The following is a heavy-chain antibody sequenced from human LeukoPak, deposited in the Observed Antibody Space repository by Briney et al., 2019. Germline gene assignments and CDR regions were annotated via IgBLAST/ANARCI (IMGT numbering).Heavy chain of an antibody. CDR3: ARDDYDILTGYYKGLDY. D-gene: IGHD3-9*01. V-gene: IGHV1-2*02. Sequence: ASVKVSCKASGYTLTGYYMHWVQQAPGQGREWMVWINPNRGGTNYAQKFQGRVTMTRDTSISTAYMELSRLRSDDTAVYYCARDDYDILTGYYKGLDYWGQGTLVTVSS. CDR1: GYTLTGYY. CDR2: INPNRGGT. J-gene: IGHJ4*02.